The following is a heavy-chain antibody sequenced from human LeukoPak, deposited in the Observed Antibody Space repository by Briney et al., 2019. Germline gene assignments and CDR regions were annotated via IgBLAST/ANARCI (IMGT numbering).Heavy chain of an antibody. CDR2: INPEKRDT. CDR1: GYTFTGYA. J-gene: IGHJ4*02. V-gene: IGHV1-2*02. D-gene: IGHD5-12*01. CDR3: AKKVRGPSHPLDF. Sequence: ASVKVSCKASGYTFTGYAIHWVRQAPGQGLEWMGWINPEKRDTGYAHKFQGRVTMTSDTSISTAYMELSSLRSDDTVVYYCAKKVRGPSHPLDFWGQGTLVTVSS.